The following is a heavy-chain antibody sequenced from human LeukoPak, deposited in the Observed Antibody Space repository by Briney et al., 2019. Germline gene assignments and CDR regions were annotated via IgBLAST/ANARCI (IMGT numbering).Heavy chain of an antibody. CDR2: IIPIFGTA. CDR3: ARASVTIFGVVITLDY. V-gene: IGHV1-69*13. CDR1: GGTFSSYA. J-gene: IGHJ4*02. D-gene: IGHD3-3*01. Sequence: ASVKVSCKASGGTFSSYAISWVRQAPGQRLEWMGGIIPIFGTANYAQKFQGRVTITADESTSTAYMELSSLRSEDTAVYYCARASVTIFGVVITLDYWGQGTLVTVSS.